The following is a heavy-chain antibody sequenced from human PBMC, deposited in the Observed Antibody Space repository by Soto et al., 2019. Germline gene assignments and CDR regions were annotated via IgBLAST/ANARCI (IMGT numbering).Heavy chain of an antibody. D-gene: IGHD3-9*01. V-gene: IGHV3-74*01. CDR3: SYDTFGDKDF. J-gene: IGHJ4*02. CDR1: GYTFSHYW. CDR2: VNPDGTNT. Sequence: EVQLVESGGDLVQPGGSLRLSCAASGYTFSHYWMHWVRQAPGKGLVWVSRVNPDGTNTTYADSVKGRCTISRDNAKNTLYLSMNSLGVEDTVLNYSSYDTFGDKDFWGQGTPVTVSS.